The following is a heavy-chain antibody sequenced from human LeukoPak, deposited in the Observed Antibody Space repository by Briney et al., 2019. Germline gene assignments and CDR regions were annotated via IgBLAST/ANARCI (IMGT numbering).Heavy chain of an antibody. D-gene: IGHD1-26*01. CDR2: INSDGSTT. CDR3: ARRSSGSPPYYFDY. CDR1: GFTFSSYW. Sequence: GGSLRLSCAASGFTFSSYWMHWVRQAPGKGLVRVSRINSDGSTTNYADYVKGRFTISRDNAKNTLYLQMNSLRAEDTAVYYCARRSSGSPPYYFDYWGRGTLVTVSS. J-gene: IGHJ4*02. V-gene: IGHV3-74*01.